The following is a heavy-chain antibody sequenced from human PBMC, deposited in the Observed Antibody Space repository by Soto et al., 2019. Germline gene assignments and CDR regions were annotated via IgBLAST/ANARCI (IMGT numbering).Heavy chain of an antibody. CDR2: IYSGGNT. J-gene: IGHJ4*02. CDR3: GAQNSDAKGYYFET. V-gene: IGHV4-39*01. Sequence: QLQLQESGPGMVKPSETLSLTCTVSNGSISSSSSYWGWIRQPPGQGLEWIGNIYSGGNTYYNPSLKSRVTMSIDSSKTQDSLRLNSVTTADTAMYYCGAQNSDAKGYYFETWGQGTLVTVSS. D-gene: IGHD1-7*01. CDR1: NGSISSSSSY.